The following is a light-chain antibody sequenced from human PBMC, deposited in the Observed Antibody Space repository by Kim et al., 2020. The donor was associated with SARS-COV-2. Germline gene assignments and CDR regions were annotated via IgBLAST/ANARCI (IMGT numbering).Light chain of an antibody. Sequence: APGETAWITCRGNNIEGKSVHWYQKKPGQAPILVISYDTDRSSGIPERFSGSNSGNTATLTIGRVEAGDEADYYCQVWDSTTDHVVFGGGTQLTVL. CDR3: QVWDSTTDHVV. J-gene: IGLJ2*01. CDR1: NIEGKS. V-gene: IGLV3-21*04. CDR2: YDT.